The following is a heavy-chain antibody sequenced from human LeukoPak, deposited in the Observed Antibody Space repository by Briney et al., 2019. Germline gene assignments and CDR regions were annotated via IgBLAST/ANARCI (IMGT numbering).Heavy chain of an antibody. CDR3: ARVAGSWYDHNWYFDL. CDR2: ISGTSSTI. J-gene: IGHJ2*01. Sequence: GGSLRLSCAASGFTFSGYSMHWVRQAPGKGLEWLSYISGTSSTIYYADSVKGRFTISRDNAKNSLFLQMNSLRAEDTAMYYCARVAGSWYDHNWYFDLWGRGTLVIVSS. CDR1: GFTFSGYS. V-gene: IGHV3-48*04. D-gene: IGHD6-13*01.